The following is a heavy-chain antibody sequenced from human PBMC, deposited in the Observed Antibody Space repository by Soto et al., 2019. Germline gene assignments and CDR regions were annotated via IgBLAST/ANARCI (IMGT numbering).Heavy chain of an antibody. CDR1: GYTFTGSS. V-gene: IGHV1-2*02. J-gene: IGHJ4*02. CDR2: INPNSGDT. D-gene: IGHD7-27*01. Sequence: QVQLVQSGAEVKKPGASVNVSCEASGYTFTGSSIHWVRQAPGQGLEWMGYINPNSGDTIFAQKFQGRVTMTRDTSISTAYMELSRVASDDTAVYYCARDLPGDPNYWGQGTLVTVSS. CDR3: ARDLPGDPNY.